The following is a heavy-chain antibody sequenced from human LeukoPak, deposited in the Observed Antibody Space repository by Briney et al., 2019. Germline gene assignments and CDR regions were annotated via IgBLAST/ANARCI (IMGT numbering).Heavy chain of an antibody. CDR2: IYPADSDT. CDR1: GYNFSTYW. V-gene: IGHV5-51*01. Sequence: GESLKISCQASGYNFSTYWIAWVRQMPGKGLESMGIIYPADSDTRYSPSFQGQVTISADKSISTAYLQWSGLKGSDTAVYYCGRPSADGLERAHIDCWGQGTLVTVSS. J-gene: IGHJ4*02. CDR3: GRPSADGLERAHIDC.